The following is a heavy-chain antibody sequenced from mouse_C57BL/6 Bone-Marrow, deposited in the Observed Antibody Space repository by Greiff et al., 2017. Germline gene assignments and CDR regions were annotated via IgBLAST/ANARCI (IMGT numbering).Heavy chain of an antibody. J-gene: IGHJ3*01. Sequence: EVKVVESGGGLVKPGGSLKLSCAASGFTFSDYGMHWVRQAPEKGLEWVAYISSGSSTIYYADTVKGRFTISRDNAKNTLFLQMTSLRSEDTAMYYCARQGGYYDWFAYWGQGTLVTVSA. D-gene: IGHD2-3*01. CDR3: ARQGGYYDWFAY. CDR1: GFTFSDYG. V-gene: IGHV5-17*01. CDR2: ISSGSSTI.